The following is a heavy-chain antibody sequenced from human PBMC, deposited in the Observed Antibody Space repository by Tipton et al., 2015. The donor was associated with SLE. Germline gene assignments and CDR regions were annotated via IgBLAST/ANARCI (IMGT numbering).Heavy chain of an antibody. CDR2: IYHSGST. Sequence: TLSLTCAVSGGYISSGGYSWSWIRQPPGKGLEWIGYIYHSGSTYYNPSLKSRVTISVDRSKNQFSLKLSSVTAADTAVYYCARGGRGGYYFDYWGQGTLVTVSS. V-gene: IGHV4-30-2*01. CDR1: GGYISSGGYS. CDR3: ARGGRGGYYFDY. J-gene: IGHJ4*02. D-gene: IGHD2-15*01.